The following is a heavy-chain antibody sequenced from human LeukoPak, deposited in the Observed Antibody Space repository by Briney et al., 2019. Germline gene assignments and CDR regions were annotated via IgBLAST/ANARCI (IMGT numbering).Heavy chain of an antibody. D-gene: IGHD3-10*01. CDR2: IYYSGST. CDR1: GGSISSSSYY. Sequence: SETLSLTCTVSGGSISSSSYYCGWIRQPPGKGLEWIGSIYYSGSTYYNPSLKSRVTISVDTSKNQFSLKLSSVTAADTAVYYCARHGFDSWFDPWGQGTLVTASS. V-gene: IGHV4-39*01. CDR3: ARHGFDSWFDP. J-gene: IGHJ5*02.